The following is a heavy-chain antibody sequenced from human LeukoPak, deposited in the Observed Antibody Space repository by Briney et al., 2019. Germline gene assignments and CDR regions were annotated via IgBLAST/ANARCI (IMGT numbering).Heavy chain of an antibody. J-gene: IGHJ6*03. CDR3: ARLGRSGSYSQFYYYYYMDV. V-gene: IGHV4-4*09. CDR2: IYTSGST. Sequence: SVTLSLTCTVSGGSISSYYWSWIRQPPGKGLEWIGYIYTSGSTNYNPSLKSRVTISVDTSKNQFSLKLSSVTAADTAVYYCARLGRSGSYSQFYYYYYMDVWGKWTTVTVSS. D-gene: IGHD1-26*01. CDR1: GGSISSYY.